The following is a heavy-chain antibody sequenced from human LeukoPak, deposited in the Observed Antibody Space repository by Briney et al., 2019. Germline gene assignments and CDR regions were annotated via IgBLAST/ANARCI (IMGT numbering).Heavy chain of an antibody. D-gene: IGHD3-22*01. CDR2: IYYSGST. CDR1: GGSISDSSYY. CDR3: ARTESSGYYHLFDY. V-gene: IGHV4-39*01. Sequence: SETLSLTCTVSGGSISDSSYYWGWIRQPPGKGLEWIGSIYYSGSTYYNPSLKSRVTISVDTSKNQFSLKLSSVTAADTAVYYCARTESSGYYHLFDYWGQGTLVTVSS. J-gene: IGHJ4*02.